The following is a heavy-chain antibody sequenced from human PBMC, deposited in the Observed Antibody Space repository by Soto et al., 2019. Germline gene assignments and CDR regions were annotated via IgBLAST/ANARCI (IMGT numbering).Heavy chain of an antibody. Sequence: PGGSLRLSCAASGFTFSSYGMHWVRQAPGKGLEWVAVIWYDGSNKYYADSVKGRFTISRDNSKNTLYLQMNSLRAEDTAVYYCARDAPGYCSGGSCYQDDAFDIWGQGTMVTVSS. J-gene: IGHJ3*02. CDR3: ARDAPGYCSGGSCYQDDAFDI. V-gene: IGHV3-33*01. D-gene: IGHD2-15*01. CDR2: IWYDGSNK. CDR1: GFTFSSYG.